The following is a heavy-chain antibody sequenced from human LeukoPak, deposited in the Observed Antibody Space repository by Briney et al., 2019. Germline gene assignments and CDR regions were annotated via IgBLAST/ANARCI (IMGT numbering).Heavy chain of an antibody. D-gene: IGHD5-18*01. V-gene: IGHV3-33*08. CDR2: IWYDGSNK. J-gene: IGHJ4*02. CDR3: ARDLRVDTAMVTLIAY. CDR1: GFTFSNYW. Sequence: GGSLRLSCAGSGFTFSNYWMNWVRQAPGKGLEWVAVIWYDGSNKYYADSVKGRFTISRDNSKNTLYLQMNSLRAEDTAVYYCARDLRVDTAMVTLIAYWGQGTLVTVSS.